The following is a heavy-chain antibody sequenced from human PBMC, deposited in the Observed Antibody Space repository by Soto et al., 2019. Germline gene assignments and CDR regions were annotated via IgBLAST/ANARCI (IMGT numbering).Heavy chain of an antibody. V-gene: IGHV4-59*01. CDR2: IYYSGST. J-gene: IGHJ4*02. CDR3: ARARYYFDY. CDR1: GGSISSYY. Sequence: SETLSLTCTVSGGSISSYYWSWIRQPPGKGLEWIGYIYYSGSTNYNPSLKSRVTISVDTSKNQFSLKLSSVPAADTAVYYCARARYYFDYWGQGTLVTVSS.